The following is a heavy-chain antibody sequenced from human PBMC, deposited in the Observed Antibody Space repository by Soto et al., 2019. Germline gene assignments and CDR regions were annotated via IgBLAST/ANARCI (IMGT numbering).Heavy chain of an antibody. CDR1: GFTVSYNY. J-gene: IGHJ3*02. CDR3: ARGTTRSLLFDI. V-gene: IGHV3-66*01. CDR2: IYSDGTT. D-gene: IGHD1-26*01. Sequence: GGSLRLSCAASGFTVSYNYMSWVRQAPRKGLEWVSIIYSDGTTYYADSVKGRFTISRDNAKNTLYLQMNSLRAEDTAVYYCARGTTRSLLFDIWGQGTMVTVSS.